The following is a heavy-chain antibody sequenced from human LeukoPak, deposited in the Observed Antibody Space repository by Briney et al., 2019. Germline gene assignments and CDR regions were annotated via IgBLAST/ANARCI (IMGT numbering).Heavy chain of an antibody. CDR2: IIAYNGNT. CDR1: GYTFTSYG. CDR3: ARGGGAVAGT. V-gene: IGHV1-18*01. D-gene: IGHD6-19*01. Sequence: ASVKVSCNASGYTFTSYGISWVRQAPGQGREWLGSIIAYNGNTNYGQKLQGRVTMTTDTSTSTAYMEVRSLRYDDTAVYYCARGGGAVAGTWGQGTLVTVSS. J-gene: IGHJ5*02.